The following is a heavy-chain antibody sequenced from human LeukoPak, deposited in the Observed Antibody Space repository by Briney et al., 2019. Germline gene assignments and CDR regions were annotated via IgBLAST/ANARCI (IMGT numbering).Heavy chain of an antibody. J-gene: IGHJ4*02. V-gene: IGHV3-33*01. CDR2: IWYDGTNK. CDR1: GFTFSSYG. D-gene: IGHD3-10*01. Sequence: GGSLRLSCAASGFTFSSYGIHGVRQAPPKELDGVAGIWYDGTNKYYADSVKGRFTISRDNSKNTLYLQLNSLRAEDTALYYCAREQYYYGSGTHFDYWGQGALVTVSS. CDR3: AREQYYYGSGTHFDY.